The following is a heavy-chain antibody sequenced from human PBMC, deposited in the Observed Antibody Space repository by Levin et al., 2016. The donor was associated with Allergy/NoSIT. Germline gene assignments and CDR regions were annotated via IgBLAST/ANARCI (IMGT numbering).Heavy chain of an antibody. CDR3: AKERSSGRYVNAFDI. J-gene: IGHJ3*02. CDR2: ISGSGGTT. D-gene: IGHD6-19*01. V-gene: IGHV3-23*01. Sequence: WIRQPPGKGLEWVSSISGSGGTTYYADSVKGRFTISRDNSKNSLYLQMNSLRAEDTAVYYCAKERSSGRYVNAFDIWGQGTMVTVSS.